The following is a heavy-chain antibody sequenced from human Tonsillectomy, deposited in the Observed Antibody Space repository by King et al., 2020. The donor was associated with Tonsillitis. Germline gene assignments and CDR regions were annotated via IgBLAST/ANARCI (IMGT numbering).Heavy chain of an antibody. J-gene: IGHJ6*02. Sequence: VQLVESGGGLVQPGESLRLSCAASGFTFSNYAMSWVRQAPGKGLEWVSAISGSGGSTYYADSVKGRFTISRDNSKNTLYLQMNSLRAEDTAVYYCAGAPHLPITQYYYYGMDVWGQGTTVTVSS. CDR1: GFTFSNYA. CDR2: ISGSGGST. V-gene: IGHV3-23*04. CDR3: AGAPHLPITQYYYYGMDV.